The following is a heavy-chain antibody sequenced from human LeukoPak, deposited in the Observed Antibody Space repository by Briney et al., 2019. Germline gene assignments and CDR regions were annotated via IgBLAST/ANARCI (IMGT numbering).Heavy chain of an antibody. D-gene: IGHD5-12*01. CDR1: GFTFSSYS. Sequence: GGSLRLSCAASGFTFSSYSMNWVRQAPGKGLEWVANIKQDGSEKYYVDSVKGRFTISRDNAKNSLYLQMNSLRAEDTAVYYCARDRKNSKWLPPDYWGQGTLVTVSS. CDR2: IKQDGSEK. V-gene: IGHV3-7*01. CDR3: ARDRKNSKWLPPDY. J-gene: IGHJ4*02.